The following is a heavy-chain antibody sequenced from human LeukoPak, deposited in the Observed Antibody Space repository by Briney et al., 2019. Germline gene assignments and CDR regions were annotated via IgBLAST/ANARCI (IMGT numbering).Heavy chain of an antibody. V-gene: IGHV2-5*01. D-gene: IGHD5-24*01. J-gene: IGHJ4*02. CDR1: GFSLSTSGVG. CDR2: IYWNDDK. Sequence: SGPTLVKPTQTLTLTCTFSGFSLSTSGVGVGWIRQPPGKALEWLALIYWNDDKRYSPSLKSRLTITKDTSKNQVVLTMTNMDPVDTATYYCAHSVEMATIFDYWGQGTLVTVSP. CDR3: AHSVEMATIFDY.